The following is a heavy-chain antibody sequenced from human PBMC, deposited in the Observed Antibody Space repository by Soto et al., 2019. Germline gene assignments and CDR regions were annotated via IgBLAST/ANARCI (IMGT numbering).Heavy chain of an antibody. Sequence: GGSLRLSCAASGFTFSSYSMNWVRQAPGKGLEWVSSISSSSSYIYYADSVKGRFTISRDNAKNSLYLQMNSLRAEDTAVYYWASGSGFGMVLDYWGQGTLVTVSS. J-gene: IGHJ4*02. D-gene: IGHD3-10*01. CDR2: ISSSSSYI. CDR1: GFTFSSYS. V-gene: IGHV3-21*01. CDR3: ASGSGFGMVLDY.